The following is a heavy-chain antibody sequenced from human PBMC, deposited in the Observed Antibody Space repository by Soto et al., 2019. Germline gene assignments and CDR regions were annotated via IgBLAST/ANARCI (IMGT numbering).Heavy chain of an antibody. CDR1: AFTFSSHA. J-gene: IGHJ4*02. CDR2: ISGSGGST. CDR3: AKDIWFGELSPSDY. Sequence: GGSLRLSCAASAFTFSSHAMTWVRQAPGKGLQWVSTISGSGGSTFYADSVKGRFAISRDNSKNTLYLQMNSLRDEDTAVYYCAKDIWFGELSPSDYWGQGTLVTVSS. V-gene: IGHV3-23*01. D-gene: IGHD3-10*01.